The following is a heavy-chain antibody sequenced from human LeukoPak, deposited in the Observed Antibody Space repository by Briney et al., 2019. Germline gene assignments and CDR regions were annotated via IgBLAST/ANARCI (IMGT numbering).Heavy chain of an antibody. D-gene: IGHD3-22*01. J-gene: IGHJ3*02. Sequence: SETLSLTCTVSGGSISSGGYYWSWIRQHPGKGLEWIGYIYYSGSTYYNPSLKSRVTISVDTSKNQFYLKLSSVTAADTAVYYCARASYYYDSSGYLRDAFDIWGQGTMVTVSS. CDR2: IYYSGST. V-gene: IGHV4-31*03. CDR3: ARASYYYDSSGYLRDAFDI. CDR1: GGSISSGGYY.